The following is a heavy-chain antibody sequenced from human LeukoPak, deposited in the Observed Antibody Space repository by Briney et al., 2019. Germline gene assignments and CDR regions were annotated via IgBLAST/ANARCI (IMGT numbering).Heavy chain of an antibody. CDR2: IYWHDDK. V-gene: IGHV2-5*01. CDR3: ARIGGYGDYVIDFDH. D-gene: IGHD4-17*01. J-gene: IGHJ4*02. Sequence: SLPTLVHPAQTPTLTCTFVASSLSSRGLGVGWIRQPPGKTLEWLPLIYWHDDKRYSPSLTRRLTITKDTSKNQVVLTMTNMDLVDTATYYCARIGGYGDYVIDFDHWGQGTLVTVSS. CDR1: ASSLSSRGLG.